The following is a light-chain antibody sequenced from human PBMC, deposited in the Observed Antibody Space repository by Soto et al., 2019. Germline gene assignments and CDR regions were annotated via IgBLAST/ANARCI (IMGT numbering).Light chain of an antibody. CDR2: DAS. J-gene: IGKJ2*01. CDR3: QQRSNWPGT. V-gene: IGKV3-11*01. CDR1: QSVSSY. Sequence: EIVLTQSPATLSLSPGERATLSCRASQSVSSYLAWYQQKPGQAPRLLIYDASHRATGIPARFSGSGSGTDFTLTISSLEPEDFAVYYCQQRSNWPGTFGQGTKLEIK.